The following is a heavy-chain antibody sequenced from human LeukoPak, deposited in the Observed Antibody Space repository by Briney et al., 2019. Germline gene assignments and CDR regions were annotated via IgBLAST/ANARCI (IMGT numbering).Heavy chain of an antibody. CDR1: GFTFSSYA. D-gene: IGHD4-17*01. CDR2: ISGSGGST. V-gene: IGHV3-23*01. Sequence: GGSLRLSCAASGFTFSSYAMSWVRRAPGKGLEWVSAISGSGGSTYYADSVKGRFTISRDNSKNTLYLQMNSLRAEDTAVYYCAKGDYGDYRGYFDYWGQGTLVTVSS. J-gene: IGHJ4*02. CDR3: AKGDYGDYRGYFDY.